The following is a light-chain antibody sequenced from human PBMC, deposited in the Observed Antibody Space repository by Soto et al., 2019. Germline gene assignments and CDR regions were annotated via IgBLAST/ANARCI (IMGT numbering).Light chain of an antibody. CDR1: SSDVGGYNY. V-gene: IGLV2-14*01. J-gene: IGLJ2*01. CDR2: DVS. Sequence: QSALTQPASVSGSPGQSITISCTGTSSDVGGYNYVSWYQQHPGKAPKLMIYDVSNRPSGVSNRFSGSKSGNTASLTISGLQAEDEAYYYCSSSTSSSTVVFGGGTKVTVL. CDR3: SSSTSSSTVV.